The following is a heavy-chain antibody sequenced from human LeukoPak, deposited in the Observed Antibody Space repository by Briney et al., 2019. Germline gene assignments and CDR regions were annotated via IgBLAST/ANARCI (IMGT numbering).Heavy chain of an antibody. Sequence: PSETLSLTCTVSGGSISSYYWNWIRQPPGKGLEWIGYIYYSGSTNYNPSLKSRVTISVDTSKNQFSLKLSSVTAADTAVYYCARSVYDYVWGSYRSYYYYYYMDVWGKGTTVTISS. CDR1: GGSISSYY. V-gene: IGHV4-59*01. D-gene: IGHD3-16*02. CDR3: ARSVYDYVWGSYRSYYYYYYMDV. J-gene: IGHJ6*03. CDR2: IYYSGST.